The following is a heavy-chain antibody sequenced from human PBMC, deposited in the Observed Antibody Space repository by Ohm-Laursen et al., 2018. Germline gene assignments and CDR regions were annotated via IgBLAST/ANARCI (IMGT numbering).Heavy chain of an antibody. D-gene: IGHD1-26*01. CDR3: AKGKQWELPFDY. V-gene: IGHV3-23*01. CDR2: ITGSGGST. CDR1: GFTFSSYA. Sequence: SLRPSCSASGFTFSSYAMSWVRQAPGKGLEWVSAITGSGGSTYYADSVKGRFTISRDNSKNTLYLQMNSLRAEDTAVYFCAKGKQWELPFDYWGQGTLATVSS. J-gene: IGHJ4*02.